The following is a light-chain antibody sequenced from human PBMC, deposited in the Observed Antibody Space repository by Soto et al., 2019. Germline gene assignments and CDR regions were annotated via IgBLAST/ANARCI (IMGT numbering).Light chain of an antibody. CDR1: QSVSSDY. J-gene: IGKJ3*01. CDR3: QQYVSSPFT. V-gene: IGKV3-20*01. CDR2: GAS. Sequence: EIVLTQSPGTLSLSPGERATLSCRASQSVSSDYLAWYQQKPGQAPRLLIYGASSRATGVPDSFSGSGSGTDFTLTISSLEPEDFAMYYCQQYVSSPFTFGPGTKVDI.